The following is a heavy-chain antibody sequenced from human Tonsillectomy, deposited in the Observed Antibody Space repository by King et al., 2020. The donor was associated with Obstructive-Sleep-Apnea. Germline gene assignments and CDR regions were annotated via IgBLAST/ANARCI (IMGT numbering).Heavy chain of an antibody. CDR2: IYSSGRT. J-gene: IGHJ5*02. Sequence: QLQESGPGLVKPSETLSLTCTVSGGSISSSSYYWGWIRQPPGKGLEWIGNIYSSGRTYYNPSLKSRVTISVDTSKNQFSLKLSSVTAADTAVYYCARERAAGTNWFDPWGQGTLVTVSS. CDR3: ARERAAGTNWFDP. V-gene: IGHV4-39*07. CDR1: GGSISSSSYY. D-gene: IGHD6-13*01.